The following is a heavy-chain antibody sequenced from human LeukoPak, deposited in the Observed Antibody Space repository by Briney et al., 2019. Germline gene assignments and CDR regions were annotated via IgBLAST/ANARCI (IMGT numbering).Heavy chain of an antibody. J-gene: IGHJ3*02. CDR1: GFTFSNYG. CDR3: TRVKNPNYDAFDI. D-gene: IGHD1-14*01. V-gene: IGHV3-33*01. Sequence: GRSLRLSCAASGFTFSNYGMHWVRQAPGKGLEWVAVVWYDGSNKHYADSVKGRFTISRDNSKNTLYLQMNSLRAEDTAVYYCTRVKNPNYDAFDIWGQGTMVTVSS. CDR2: VWYDGSNK.